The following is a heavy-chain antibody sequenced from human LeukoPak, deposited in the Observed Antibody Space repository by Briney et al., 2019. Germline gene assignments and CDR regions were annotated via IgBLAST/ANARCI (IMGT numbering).Heavy chain of an antibody. Sequence: KSGGSLRLSCAASGFTFSSYSMNWVRQAPGKGLEWVSSISSSSSYIYYADSVKGRFTISRDNAKNSLYLQTNSLRAEDTAVYYCARGGYFDWFDYWGQGTLVTVSS. CDR3: ARGGYFDWFDY. CDR2: ISSSSSYI. CDR1: GFTFSSYS. D-gene: IGHD3-9*01. J-gene: IGHJ4*02. V-gene: IGHV3-21*01.